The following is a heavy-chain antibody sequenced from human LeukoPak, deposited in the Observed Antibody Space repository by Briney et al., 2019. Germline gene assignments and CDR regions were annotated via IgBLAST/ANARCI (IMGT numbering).Heavy chain of an antibody. V-gene: IGHV3-23*01. CDR3: AKHTDYGDYPDY. CDR2: ISGSGGST. D-gene: IGHD4-17*01. CDR1: GFTFSSYA. J-gene: IGHJ4*02. Sequence: PGGSLRLSCAASGFTFSSYAMSWVRQSPGKGLAWVSAISGSGGSTYYADSVKGRFTISRDNSKNTLYLQMNSLRAEDTAVYYCAKHTDYGDYPDYWGQGTLVTVSS.